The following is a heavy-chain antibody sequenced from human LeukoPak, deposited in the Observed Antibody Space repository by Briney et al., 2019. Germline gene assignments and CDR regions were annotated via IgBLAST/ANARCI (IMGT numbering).Heavy chain of an antibody. CDR3: ARRRLYYYGSGSPLDY. D-gene: IGHD3-10*01. CDR2: INHSGST. J-gene: IGHJ4*02. V-gene: IGHV4-34*01. Sequence: SETLSLTCAVYGGSFSGYYWSWIRQPPGKGLEWIGEINHSGSTNYNPSLKSRVTISVDTSKNQFSLKLSSVTAADTAVYYCARRRLYYYGSGSPLDYWGQGTLVTVSS. CDR1: GGSFSGYY.